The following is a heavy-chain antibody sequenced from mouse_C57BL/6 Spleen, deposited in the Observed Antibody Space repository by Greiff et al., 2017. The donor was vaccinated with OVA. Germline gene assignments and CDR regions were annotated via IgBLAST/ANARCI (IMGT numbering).Heavy chain of an antibody. J-gene: IGHJ3*01. CDR3: ARGRHGSSFAY. CDR1: GYTFTDYY. Sequence: VQLQQSGAELVRPGASVKLSCKASGYTFTDYYINWVKQRPGQGLEWIARIYPGSGNTYYNEKFKGKATLTAEKSSSTAYMQLSSLTSEDSAVYFCARGRHGSSFAYWGQGTLVTVSA. V-gene: IGHV1-76*01. CDR2: IYPGSGNT. D-gene: IGHD1-1*01.